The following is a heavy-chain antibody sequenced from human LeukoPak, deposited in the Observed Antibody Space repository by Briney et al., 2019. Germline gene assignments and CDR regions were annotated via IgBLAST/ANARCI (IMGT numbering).Heavy chain of an antibody. V-gene: IGHV3-7*01. CDR1: GFTFSSYW. D-gene: IGHD3-3*01. CDR3: ARPISGDFWNSLGAFDI. CDR2: IKQDGNEK. J-gene: IGHJ3*02. Sequence: GGSLRLSCGASGFTFSSYWMSWVRQAPGKGLEWVANIKQDGNEKYSVDSVKGRFTISRDNAKNSLYLQMNSLRAEDTAVYFCARPISGDFWNSLGAFDIWGQGTMVTVSS.